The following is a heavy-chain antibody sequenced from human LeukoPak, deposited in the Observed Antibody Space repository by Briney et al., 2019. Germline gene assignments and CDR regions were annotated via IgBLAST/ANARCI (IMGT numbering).Heavy chain of an antibody. D-gene: IGHD2-2*01. CDR2: ISAYNGNT. CDR3: ARDTGYCSSTSCSDFDY. Sequence: ASVKVSCKASGCTFTSYGISWVRQAPGQGLEWMGWISAYNGNTNYAQKLQGRVTMTTDTSTSTAYMELRSLRSDDTAVYYCARDTGYCSSTSCSDFDYWGQGTLVTVSS. V-gene: IGHV1-18*01. J-gene: IGHJ4*02. CDR1: GCTFTSYG.